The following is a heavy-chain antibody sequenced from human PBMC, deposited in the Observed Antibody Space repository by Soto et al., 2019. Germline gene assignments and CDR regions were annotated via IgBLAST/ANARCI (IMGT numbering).Heavy chain of an antibody. V-gene: IGHV3-21*06. CDR1: GFSFSSYT. CDR3: ARAHEVAWFDS. CDR2: ITNRGTHT. Sequence: GGSLRLSCTASGFSFSSYTMNWVRQAPGKGLQWVASITNRGTHTYSADSVKGRFTISRDNDKNSLYLQMNNLRAEDTATYYCARAHEVAWFDSWGLGXLVTVYS. D-gene: IGHD2-15*01. J-gene: IGHJ5*01.